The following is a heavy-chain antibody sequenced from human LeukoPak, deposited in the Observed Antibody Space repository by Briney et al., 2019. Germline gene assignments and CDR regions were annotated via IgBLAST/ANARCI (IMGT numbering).Heavy chain of an antibody. CDR3: ARDSDTLYDYVWGTVDY. Sequence: GRSLRLSCAASGFTYSSYGMHWVRQAPGKGLEWVAVIWYDGSNKYYADSVKGRFTISRDNSKNTLYLQMNSLRAEDTAVYYCARDSDTLYDYVWGTVDYWGQGTLVTVSS. CDR1: GFTYSSYG. V-gene: IGHV3-33*01. J-gene: IGHJ4*02. CDR2: IWYDGSNK. D-gene: IGHD3-16*01.